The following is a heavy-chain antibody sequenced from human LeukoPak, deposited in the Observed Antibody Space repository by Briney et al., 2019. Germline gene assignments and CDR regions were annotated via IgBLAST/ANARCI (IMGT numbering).Heavy chain of an antibody. CDR2: IYTSGST. J-gene: IGHJ4*02. CDR3: ARRKAFDY. CDR1: GGSISSGSYY. V-gene: IGHV4-61*02. Sequence: PSETLSLTCTVSGGSISSGSYYWSWIRQPAGKGLEWIGRIYTSGSTNYNPSLKSRVTISVDTSKNQFSLKLSSVTAADTAVYYCARRKAFDYWGQGTLVTVSS.